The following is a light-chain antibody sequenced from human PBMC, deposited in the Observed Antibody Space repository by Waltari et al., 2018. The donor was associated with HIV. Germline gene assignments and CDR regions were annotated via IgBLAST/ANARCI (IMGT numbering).Light chain of an antibody. CDR3: SSYTSSSTLV. J-gene: IGLJ1*01. Sequence: QSALTPPASVSGSPGQSITISCTGTSSDVGGYNYVSWFQQHPGKAPQLMIYEVSNRPSGVSNRFSGSKSGNTASLTISGLQAEDEADYYCSSYTSSSTLVFGTGTKVTVL. CDR2: EVS. CDR1: SSDVGGYNY. V-gene: IGLV2-14*01.